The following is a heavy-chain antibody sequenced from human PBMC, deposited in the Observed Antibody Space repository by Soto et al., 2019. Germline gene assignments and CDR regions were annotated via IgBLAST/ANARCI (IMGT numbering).Heavy chain of an antibody. Sequence: SVKVSCKASGGTFSSYAISWVRQAPGQGLEWMGGIIPIFGTANYAQKFQGRVTITADESTSTAYMELSSLRSEDMAVYYCARAGYCSSTSCPFDYWGQGTLVTVSS. CDR2: IIPIFGTA. CDR1: GGTFSSYA. CDR3: ARAGYCSSTSCPFDY. J-gene: IGHJ4*02. V-gene: IGHV1-69*13. D-gene: IGHD2-2*01.